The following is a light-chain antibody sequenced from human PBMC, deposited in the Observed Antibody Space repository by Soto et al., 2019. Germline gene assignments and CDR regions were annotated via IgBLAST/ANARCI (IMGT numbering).Light chain of an antibody. CDR2: DVS. CDR3: SSYTSSSTLVV. Sequence: QSALTQPDSVSGSPGQSITISCTGTRSDVGGYNYVSWYQQHPGKAPKLMIYDVSNRPSGVSNRFSGSKSGNTASLTISGLQAEDEADYYCSSYTSSSTLVVFGGGTKLTVL. J-gene: IGLJ2*01. CDR1: RSDVGGYNY. V-gene: IGLV2-14*01.